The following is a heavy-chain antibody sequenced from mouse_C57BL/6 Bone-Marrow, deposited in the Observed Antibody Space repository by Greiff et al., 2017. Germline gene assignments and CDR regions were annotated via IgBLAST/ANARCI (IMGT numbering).Heavy chain of an antibody. V-gene: IGHV1-81*01. J-gene: IGHJ1*03. CDR2: IYPRSGNT. CDR3: ATYGYHWYFDV. D-gene: IGHD2-2*01. Sequence: QVQLQQSGAELARPGASVKLSCKASGYTFTSYGISWVKQRTGQGLEWIGEIYPRSGNTSYNEKFKGKATLTADKSSSTAYMELRSLTAEDSAVYFCATYGYHWYFDVWGTGTTVTVSS. CDR1: GYTFTSYG.